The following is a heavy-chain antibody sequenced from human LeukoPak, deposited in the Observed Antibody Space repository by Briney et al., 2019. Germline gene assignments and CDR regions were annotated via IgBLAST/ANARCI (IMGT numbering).Heavy chain of an antibody. J-gene: IGHJ6*02. CDR2: IYSGGST. V-gene: IGHV3-66*01. D-gene: IGHD3-16*01. CDR3: ARELGSSYYYYGMDV. CDR1: GFTVSSNY. Sequence: GGSLRLSCAASGFTVSSNYMSWVRQAPGKGLEWVSVIYSGGSTYYADSVKGRFTISRDNSKNTLYLQMNSLRAEDTAVYYCARELGSSYYYYGMDVWGQGTTVTGSS.